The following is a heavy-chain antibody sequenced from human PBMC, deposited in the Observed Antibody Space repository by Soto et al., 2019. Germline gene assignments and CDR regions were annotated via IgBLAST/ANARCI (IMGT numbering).Heavy chain of an antibody. J-gene: IGHJ4*02. Sequence: GGSLRLSCAASGFTFSSYAMHWVRQAPGKGLEWVAVISYDGSNKYYADSVKGRLTISRDNSKNTLYLQMNSLRAEDTAVYYCARDVTSSGWFVYWGQGTLVTVSS. D-gene: IGHD6-19*01. CDR1: GFTFSSYA. CDR2: ISYDGSNK. CDR3: ARDVTSSGWFVY. V-gene: IGHV3-30-3*01.